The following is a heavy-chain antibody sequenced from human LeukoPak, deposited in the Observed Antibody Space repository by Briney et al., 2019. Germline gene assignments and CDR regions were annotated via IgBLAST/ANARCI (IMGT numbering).Heavy chain of an antibody. D-gene: IGHD3-3*02. CDR1: GGTFSSYA. V-gene: IGHV1-69*13. CDR3: ARDSTGYWYFDL. Sequence: ASVKVSCKASGGTFSSYAISWVRQAPGQGLEWMGGIIPIFGTANYAQKFQGRVTITADESTSTAYMELSSLRSEDTAVYYCARDSTGYWYFDLWGRGTLVSVSS. CDR2: IIPIFGTA. J-gene: IGHJ2*01.